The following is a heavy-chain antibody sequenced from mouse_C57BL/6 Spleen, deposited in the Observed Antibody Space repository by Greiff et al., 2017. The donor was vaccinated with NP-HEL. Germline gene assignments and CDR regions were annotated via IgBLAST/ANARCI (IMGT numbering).Heavy chain of an antibody. CDR1: GYTFTSYW. D-gene: IGHD3-2*02. Sequence: VQLQQSGAELVKPGASVKVSCKASGYTFTSYWMHWVKQRPGQGLEGIGRIHPSDSDPNYNQKFKGKATLTVDKSSSTAYMQLSSLTSEDSAVYYCAIYPPRQLRLHYFDYWGQGTTLTVSS. J-gene: IGHJ2*01. CDR3: AIYPPRQLRLHYFDY. V-gene: IGHV1-74*01. CDR2: IHPSDSDP.